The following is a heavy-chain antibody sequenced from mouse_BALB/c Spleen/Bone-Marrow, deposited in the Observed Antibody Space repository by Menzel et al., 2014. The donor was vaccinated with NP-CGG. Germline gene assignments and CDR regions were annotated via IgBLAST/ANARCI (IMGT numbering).Heavy chain of an antibody. D-gene: IGHD2-14*01. CDR3: ARYRLGTYFDF. Sequence: EVKLQESGAELVKPGASVKLSCTASGFNIKDTYMHWVKQRPEQGLEWIGGIDPANGNAKYDPKFQGKATITADTSSNTAYLQLSSLTSEDTAVYYCARYRLGTYFDFWGQGTTLTVSS. CDR2: IDPANGNA. CDR1: GFNIKDTY. V-gene: IGHV14-3*02. J-gene: IGHJ2*01.